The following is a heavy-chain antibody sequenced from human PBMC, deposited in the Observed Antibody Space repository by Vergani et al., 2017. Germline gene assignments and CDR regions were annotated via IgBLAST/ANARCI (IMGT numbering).Heavy chain of an antibody. CDR3: ARLFGVVILGGGNYNWFDP. V-gene: IGHV4-61*02. Sequence: QVQLQESGPGLVKPSQTLSLTCTVSGGSISSGSYYWSWIRQPAGKGLEWIGRIYTSGSTNYNPSLKSRVTISVDTSKNQFSLKLSSVTAADTAVYYCARLFGVVILGGGNYNWFDPWGQGTLVTVSS. D-gene: IGHD3-3*01. CDR2: IYTSGST. CDR1: GGSISSGSYY. J-gene: IGHJ5*02.